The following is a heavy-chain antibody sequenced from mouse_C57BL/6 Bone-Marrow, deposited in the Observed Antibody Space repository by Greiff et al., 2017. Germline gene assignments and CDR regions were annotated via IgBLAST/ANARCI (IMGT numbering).Heavy chain of an antibody. CDR2: ISYDGSN. Sequence: EVQLQESGPGLVKPSQSLSLTCSVTGYSITSGYYWNWIRQFPGNKLEWMGYISYDGSNNYNPSLKNRISITRDTSTNQFFLKLNSVTTEDTATYYCARGGTTVVGFDYWGQGTTLTVSS. V-gene: IGHV3-6*01. CDR1: GYSITSGYY. D-gene: IGHD1-1*01. J-gene: IGHJ2*01. CDR3: ARGGTTVVGFDY.